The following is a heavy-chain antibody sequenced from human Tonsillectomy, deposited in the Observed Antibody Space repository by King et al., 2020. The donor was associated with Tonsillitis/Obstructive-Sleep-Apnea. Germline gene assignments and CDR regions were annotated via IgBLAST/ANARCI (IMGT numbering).Heavy chain of an antibody. J-gene: IGHJ5*02. CDR1: GGSFSGSY. CDR3: ASAHPEDDYGGGWFDP. V-gene: IGHV4-34*01. Sequence: VQLQQWGAGLLKPSETLSLTCAVYGGSFSGSYWSWIRQPPGKGLGWVGEINHSGSTNYNPSLKSQFTISVNTSKNQFSLKLSPWTAADTAVYYFASAHPEDDYGGGWFDPWGQGTLVTVSS. D-gene: IGHD4-17*01. CDR2: INHSGST.